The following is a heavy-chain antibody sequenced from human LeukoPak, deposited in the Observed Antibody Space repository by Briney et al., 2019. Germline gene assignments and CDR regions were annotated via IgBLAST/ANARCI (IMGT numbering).Heavy chain of an antibody. V-gene: IGHV4-4*09. Sequence: SETLSLTCTVSGGSFSSYYWSWIRQPPGKGLEWIGYIYTSGSTNYNPSLKSRVTISVDTSKNQFSLKLSSVTAADTAVYYCARLRRDYDFWSGYHEDYFDYWGQGTLVTVSS. J-gene: IGHJ4*02. CDR2: IYTSGST. D-gene: IGHD3-3*01. CDR3: ARLRRDYDFWSGYHEDYFDY. CDR1: GGSFSSYY.